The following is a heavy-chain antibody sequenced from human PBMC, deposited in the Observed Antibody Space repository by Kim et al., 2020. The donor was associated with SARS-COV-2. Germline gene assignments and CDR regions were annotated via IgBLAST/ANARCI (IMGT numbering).Heavy chain of an antibody. J-gene: IGHJ3*02. CDR3: ARAKGDPGVFFDI. CDR2: ISYDGSNK. D-gene: IGHD3-10*01. CDR1: GFTFSSYA. Sequence: GSLRLSCAASGFTFSSYAMHWVRQAPGKGLEWVAVISYDGSNKYYADSVKGRFTISRDNSKNTLYLQMNSLRAEDTAVYYCARAKGDPGVFFDIWGQGTMVTVSS. V-gene: IGHV3-30*04.